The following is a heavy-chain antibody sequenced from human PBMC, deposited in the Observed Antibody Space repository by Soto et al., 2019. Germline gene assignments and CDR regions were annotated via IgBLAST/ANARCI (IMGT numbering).Heavy chain of an antibody. CDR3: AREDSIIIPAVADV. CDR2: VSKSDYT. CDR1: GFTFTNFG. J-gene: IGHJ4*02. Sequence: GGSLRRSCEVSGFTFTNFGINWFRQAPGKGLEWVSSVSKSDYTYYSESVKGRFTISRDNAKNSVSLQMNNLRAEDTAVYYCAREDSIIIPAVADVWGQGTQVTVYS. V-gene: IGHV3-21*04. D-gene: IGHD3-10*01.